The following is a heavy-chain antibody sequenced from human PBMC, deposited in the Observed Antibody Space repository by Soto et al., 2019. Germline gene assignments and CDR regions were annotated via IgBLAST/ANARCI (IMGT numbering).Heavy chain of an antibody. CDR2: MNPNSGNT. Sequence: PVKVSCPASGETFTRYDMNRGRLHTGQGLEWMGWMNPNSGNTGYAQKFQGRVTISRDNAKNSLYLQMNSLRAEDTAVYFGARAGSHTRIYYYFDNQGQRTPVT. CDR3: ARAGSHTRIYYYFDN. CDR1: GETFTRYD. V-gene: IGHV1-8*01. D-gene: IGHD1-1*01. J-gene: IGHJ4*03.